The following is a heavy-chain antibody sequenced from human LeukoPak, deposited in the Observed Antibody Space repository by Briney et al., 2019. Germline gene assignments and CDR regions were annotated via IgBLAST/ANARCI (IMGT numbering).Heavy chain of an antibody. J-gene: IGHJ4*02. Sequence: ASVNVSCKVSGGTFSSYAISWVRQAPGHQLKWMGGIIPIFGTANYAQKFQARVTITADESTSTAYMELSSLRSEDTAVYYCARGHCSSTSCYPVYYFDYWGQGTLVTVSS. D-gene: IGHD2-2*01. CDR1: GGTFSSYA. CDR2: IIPIFGTA. CDR3: ARGHCSSTSCYPVYYFDY. V-gene: IGHV1-69*13.